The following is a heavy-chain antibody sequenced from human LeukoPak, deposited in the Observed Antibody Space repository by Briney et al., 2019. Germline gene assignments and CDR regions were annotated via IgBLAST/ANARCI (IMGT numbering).Heavy chain of an antibody. CDR1: GFTFSSYS. V-gene: IGHV3-7*05. J-gene: IGHJ4*02. D-gene: IGHD1-20*01. Sequence: RGSLRLSCAASGFTFSSYSMSWVRQAPGRGPEWLANIKPEGYEKYYVDSVRGRFTISRDNAQHSLYLHMNSLRVEDTAIYYCARGDNWAFDYWGQGTLVTVSS. CDR3: ARGDNWAFDY. CDR2: IKPEGYEK.